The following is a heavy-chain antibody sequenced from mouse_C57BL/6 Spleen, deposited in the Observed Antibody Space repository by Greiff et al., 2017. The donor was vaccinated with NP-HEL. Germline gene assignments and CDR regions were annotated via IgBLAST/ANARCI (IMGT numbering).Heavy chain of an antibody. Sequence: QVQLKQPGAELVKPGASVKLSCKASGYTFTSYWMHWVKQRPGQGLEWIGMIHPNSGSTNYNEKFKSKATLTVDKSSSTAYMQLSSLTSEDSAVYYCARGITTVVEFPDYWGQGTTLTVSS. J-gene: IGHJ2*01. D-gene: IGHD1-1*01. CDR3: ARGITTVVEFPDY. V-gene: IGHV1-64*01. CDR2: IHPNSGST. CDR1: GYTFTSYW.